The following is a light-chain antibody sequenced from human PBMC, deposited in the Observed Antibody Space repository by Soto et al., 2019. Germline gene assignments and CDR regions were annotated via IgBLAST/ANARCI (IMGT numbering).Light chain of an antibody. J-gene: IGKJ1*01. CDR1: QSICTF. Sequence: EIMLTQSPATLSLSPGERATLSCVAGQSICTFFAWYQQKPGQAHRLLIYDASTRATGIPARFSCSGSGKDCNLTISSLEPEDFAVYYCQQCYKWHQWTFGQGTKV. CDR2: DAS. V-gene: IGKV3-11*01. CDR3: QQCYKWHQWT.